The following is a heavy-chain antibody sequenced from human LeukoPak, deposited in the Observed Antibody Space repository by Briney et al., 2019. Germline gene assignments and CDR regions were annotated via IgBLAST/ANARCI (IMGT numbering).Heavy chain of an antibody. V-gene: IGHV1-3*01. CDR3: AREARGVRHIDY. Sequence: ASVKVSCKASGYTFTSYAMHWVRQAPGQRLEWMGWINAGNGNTKYSQKLQGRVTITRDTSASTAYMELSSLRSEDTAVYYCAREARGVRHIDYWGQGTLVTVSS. CDR1: GYTFTSYA. D-gene: IGHD3-16*01. J-gene: IGHJ4*02. CDR2: INAGNGNT.